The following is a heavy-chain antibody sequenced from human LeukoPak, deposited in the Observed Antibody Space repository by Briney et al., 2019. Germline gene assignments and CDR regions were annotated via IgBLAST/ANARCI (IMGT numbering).Heavy chain of an antibody. Sequence: GGSLRLSCAAAGFTFTDYGMSWVRQAPGKGLEWVSTINNSGGDTHYADSVKGQFTISRDNSKHTLYLQTNSLRAEDTAVYYCAKGYYDRSGYQQAFDIWGQGTTVTVSS. CDR3: AKGYYDRSGYQQAFDI. CDR1: GFTFTDYG. D-gene: IGHD3-22*01. V-gene: IGHV3-23*01. J-gene: IGHJ3*02. CDR2: INNSGGDT.